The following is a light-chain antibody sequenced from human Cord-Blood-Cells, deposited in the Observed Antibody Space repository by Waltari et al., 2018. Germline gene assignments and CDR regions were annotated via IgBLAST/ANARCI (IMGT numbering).Light chain of an antibody. V-gene: IGLV2-23*01. CDR1: SSDVGGYNL. J-gene: IGLJ2*01. CDR2: EGS. Sequence: QSALTQPASVSGSPGQSITISCTGTSSDVGGYNLVSWYKQHPGKAPKLMIYEGSKRPSGVSNRFSGSKSGNTASLTISGLQAEDEADYYCCSYAGSSTYVVFGGGTKLTVL. CDR3: CSYAGSSTYVV.